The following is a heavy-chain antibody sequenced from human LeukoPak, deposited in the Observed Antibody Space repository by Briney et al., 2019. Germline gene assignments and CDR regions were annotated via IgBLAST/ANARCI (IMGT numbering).Heavy chain of an antibody. Sequence: SGPTLVKPTPTLTLTCTFSGFSLSTSGVGVGWIRQPPGKALEWLALIYWDDDKRYSPSLKSRLTITKDTSKNQVVLTMTNMDPVDTATYYCALLYYYGSGTSPEYFQHWGQGTLVTVSS. V-gene: IGHV2-5*02. CDR1: GFSLSTSGVG. J-gene: IGHJ1*01. CDR2: IYWDDDK. D-gene: IGHD3-10*01. CDR3: ALLYYYGSGTSPEYFQH.